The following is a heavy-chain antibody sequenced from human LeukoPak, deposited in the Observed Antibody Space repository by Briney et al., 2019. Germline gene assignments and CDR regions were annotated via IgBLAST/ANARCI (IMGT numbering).Heavy chain of an antibody. Sequence: SENLSLTCGVSGGAFSDYYWSWIRQAPGKGLEWIGEMIQSGSSNYNPSLRSRVTISVDTSKNQFSLKLSSVTAADTAVYYCARDGRGKTGHWFDPWGQGTQVTVSS. D-gene: IGHD3/OR15-3a*01. J-gene: IGHJ5*02. CDR2: MIQSGSS. V-gene: IGHV4-34*12. CDR1: GGAFSDYY. CDR3: ARDGRGKTGHWFDP.